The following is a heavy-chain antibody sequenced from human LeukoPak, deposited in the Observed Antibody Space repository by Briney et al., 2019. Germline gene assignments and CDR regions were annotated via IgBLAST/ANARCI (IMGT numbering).Heavy chain of an antibody. V-gene: IGHV1-18*01. D-gene: IGHD3-3*01. CDR3: ARDDRSSHDFSPGH. Sequence: ASVKVSCXASGYTFTSYGISWVRQARGQGLEWMGWISAYNGNTNYAQRLQDRVTMTTDTSTSTAYMELRSLRSDDTAVYYCARDDRSSHDFSPGHWGQGTLVTVSS. CDR2: ISAYNGNT. J-gene: IGHJ4*02. CDR1: GYTFTSYG.